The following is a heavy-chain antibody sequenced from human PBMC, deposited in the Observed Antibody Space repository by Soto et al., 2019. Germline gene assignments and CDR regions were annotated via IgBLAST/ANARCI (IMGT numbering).Heavy chain of an antibody. CDR1: GFTFSKYG. J-gene: IGHJ6*02. D-gene: IGHD3-16*01. CDR3: AKVRFALKYYYGLDV. Sequence: QVHLVESGGGVVQPGTSLRLSCVGSGFTFSKYGMHWVRQAPGKGLEWVAILTDDGKEKYYADSVKGRFIISRDNSNNTLFLQMNTLSAEDTAVYFCAKVRFALKYYYGLDVWGQGTTVSVPS. CDR2: LTDDGKEK. V-gene: IGHV3-30*18.